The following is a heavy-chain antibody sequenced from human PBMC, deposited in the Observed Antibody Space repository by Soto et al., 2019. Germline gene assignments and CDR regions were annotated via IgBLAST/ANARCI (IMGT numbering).Heavy chain of an antibody. CDR1: GFTFSSYA. V-gene: IGHV3-64*01. D-gene: IGHD2-15*01. CDR2: ISSNGHST. J-gene: IGHJ4*02. CDR3: ARGKWAGAATPIDY. Sequence: GGSLKLSCAASGFTFSSYAMHWVRQAPGKGLEYVSAISSNGHSTYYANSVKGRFTISRDNSKNTLYLQMNSLRAEDTAVYYCARGKWAGAATPIDYWGQGT.